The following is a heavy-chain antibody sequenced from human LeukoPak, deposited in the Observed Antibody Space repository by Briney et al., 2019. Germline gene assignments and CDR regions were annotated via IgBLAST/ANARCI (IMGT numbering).Heavy chain of an antibody. CDR2: TYHTGSS. CDR1: DGSMISYH. V-gene: IGHV4-59*01. J-gene: IGHJ3*02. D-gene: IGHD4-23*01. CDR3: AREPPSLTVYGGPGVFDI. Sequence: SGTLSLTCSVSDGSMISYHWSWIRQPPGEGLEWIGYTYHTGSSNYNPSLKSRVTISVDTSKNQFSLKLSSVTAADTAVYYCAREPPSLTVYGGPGVFDIWGQGTMVTVSS.